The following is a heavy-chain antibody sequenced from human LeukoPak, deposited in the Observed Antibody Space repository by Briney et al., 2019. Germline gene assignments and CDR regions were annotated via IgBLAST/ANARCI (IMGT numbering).Heavy chain of an antibody. V-gene: IGHV3-48*01. CDR2: ISSSSSSI. Sequence: GGSLRLSCAASGFTFSSYNMNWVRQAPGQGLEWVSYISSSSSSINYADSVEGRFTISRDNSKNTLYLQMNSLRAEDTAVYYCAREQRYCSSTSCYTVYFDYWGQGTLVTVSS. D-gene: IGHD2-2*02. CDR1: GFTFSSYN. CDR3: AREQRYCSSTSCYTVYFDY. J-gene: IGHJ4*02.